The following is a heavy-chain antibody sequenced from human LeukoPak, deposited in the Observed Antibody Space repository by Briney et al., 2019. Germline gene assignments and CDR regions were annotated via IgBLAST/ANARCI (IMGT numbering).Heavy chain of an antibody. Sequence: PSETLSLTCSVSGYSISSGYYWGWIRQPPGKGLEWVGSISHSGITFFNPSLKSRVTMSVDASTNQFSLRLNSVTAADTAVYYCVRDPWEDSRDESLGYWGQGTLVTVSS. J-gene: IGHJ4*02. V-gene: IGHV4-38-2*02. CDR3: VRDPWEDSRDESLGY. D-gene: IGHD3-22*01. CDR1: GYSISSGYY. CDR2: ISHSGIT.